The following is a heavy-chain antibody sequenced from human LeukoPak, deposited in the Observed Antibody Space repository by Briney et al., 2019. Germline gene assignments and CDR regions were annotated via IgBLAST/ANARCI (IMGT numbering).Heavy chain of an antibody. CDR1: GGSFSGYY. CDR2: IYYSGST. D-gene: IGHD3-3*01. Sequence: SETLSLTCAVYGGSFSGYYWSWIRQSPGKGLEWIGFIYYSGSTNYSPSVKGRITISVERSKNQFYLKLTSVTAADTAVYYCARSGNSAFDFWGQGALVTVSS. J-gene: IGHJ4*02. CDR3: ARSGNSAFDF. V-gene: IGHV4-59*08.